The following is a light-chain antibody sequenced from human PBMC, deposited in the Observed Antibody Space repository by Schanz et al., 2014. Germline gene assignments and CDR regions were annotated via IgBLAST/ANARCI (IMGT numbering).Light chain of an antibody. CDR1: QSVSNTY. V-gene: IGKV3-20*01. Sequence: EIVLTQSPGTLSLSPGERATLSCRASQSVSNTYLAWYQQKPGQAPRLLIYGASSRATGIPDRFSGSRSGTDFTLTISRLEPEDFAVYYCQQYDSSVWTFGQGTKVEIK. CDR3: QQYDSSVWT. J-gene: IGKJ1*01. CDR2: GAS.